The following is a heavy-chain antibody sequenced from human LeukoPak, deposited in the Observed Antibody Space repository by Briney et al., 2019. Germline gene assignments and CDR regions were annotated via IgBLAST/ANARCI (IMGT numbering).Heavy chain of an antibody. J-gene: IGHJ4*02. V-gene: IGHV3-53*05. D-gene: IGHD6-19*01. Sequence: PGGSLRLSCAASGLTVSSNYMSWVRQAPGKGLEWVSVLYGAGSTYYADSVKGRFTISRDNSKNTLFLRMNSLRGEDTAVYYCARGGTPGYSTGWIDYWGQGTLVTVSS. CDR3: ARGGTPGYSTGWIDY. CDR1: GLTVSSNY. CDR2: LYGAGST.